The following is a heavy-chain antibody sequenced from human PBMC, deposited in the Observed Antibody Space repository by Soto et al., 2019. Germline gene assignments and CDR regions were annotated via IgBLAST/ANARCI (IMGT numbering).Heavy chain of an antibody. CDR3: ARLGAYYQSLDP. CDR2: IGTAGDT. Sequence: GGSLRLSCAASGFTLSSYDMHWVRQPTGKGLEWVSGIGTAGDTHYPGSVKGRFIISRENAKNSLYLQMNSLRAEDTAVYYCARLGAYYQSLDPWGPGTLVTVSS. D-gene: IGHD2-21*01. V-gene: IGHV3-13*01. CDR1: GFTLSSYD. J-gene: IGHJ5*02.